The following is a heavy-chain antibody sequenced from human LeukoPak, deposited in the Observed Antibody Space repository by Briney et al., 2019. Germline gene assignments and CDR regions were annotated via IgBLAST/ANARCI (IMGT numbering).Heavy chain of an antibody. CDR2: IYSSGNT. V-gene: IGHV4-39*01. Sequence: SETLSLTCTVSGGSISSGRNYWGWIRQSPGKGLEWIASIYSSGNTQYNPSLQSRVSVSVDTSKNQVSVRLSSLTAADTGVYYCARHLSGTAMAHYFDHWGQGTVVTVSS. J-gene: IGHJ4*02. CDR1: GGSISSGRNY. CDR3: ARHLSGTAMAHYFDH. D-gene: IGHD5-18*01.